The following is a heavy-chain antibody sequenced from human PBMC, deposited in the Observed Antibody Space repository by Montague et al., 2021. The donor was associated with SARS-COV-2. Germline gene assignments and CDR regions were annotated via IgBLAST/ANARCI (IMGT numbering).Heavy chain of an antibody. CDR2: INHSGST. V-gene: IGHV4-34*01. D-gene: IGHD2-21*02. J-gene: IGHJ6*02. Sequence: SETLSLTCAVYGGSFSGYYWSWIRQPSGKGLEWIGEINHSGSTNXNPSLKSRVTISVDTSKNQFSLKLSSVTAADTAVYYCARGSWHIVVVTAIRDGYYGMDVWGQGTTVTVSS. CDR3: ARGSWHIVVVTAIRDGYYGMDV. CDR1: GGSFSGYY.